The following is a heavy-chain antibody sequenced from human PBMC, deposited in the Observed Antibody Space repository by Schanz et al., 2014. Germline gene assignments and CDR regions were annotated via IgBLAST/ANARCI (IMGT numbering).Heavy chain of an antibody. Sequence: EVQLVESGGGLVQPGRSLRLSCAASGFTFDNYAMHWVRQAPGKGLEWVSSISWNSGSVAYADSVKGRFTISRDDAKNSLXXXXNSMRAEDTXXXXXXXXRQTTVNRVGYYYGMDVWGQGTTVTVSS. J-gene: IGHJ6*02. CDR2: ISWNSGSV. V-gene: IGHV3-9*01. CDR3: XXXRQTTVNRVGYYYGMDV. CDR1: GFTFDNYA. D-gene: IGHD4-4*01.